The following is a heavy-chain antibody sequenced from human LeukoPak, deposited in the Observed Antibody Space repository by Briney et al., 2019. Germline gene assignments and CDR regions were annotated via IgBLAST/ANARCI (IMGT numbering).Heavy chain of an antibody. CDR3: AREGQSYGMDV. CDR1: GFTVSSYW. CDR2: IKQDGSGK. Sequence: PGGSLRLSCAASGFTVSSYWMSWVRQAPGKGLEWVANIKQDGSGKYYVDSVKGRFTISRDNAKNSLYLQMNSLRAEDTAVYYCAREGQSYGMDVWGQGTTVTVSS. V-gene: IGHV3-7*01. J-gene: IGHJ6*02.